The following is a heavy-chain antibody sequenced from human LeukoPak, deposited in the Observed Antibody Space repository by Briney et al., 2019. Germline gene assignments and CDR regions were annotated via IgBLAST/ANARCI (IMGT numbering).Heavy chain of an antibody. CDR2: ISGSGGST. J-gene: IGHJ4*02. CDR3: AKDNDYVWGSYRYFDY. D-gene: IGHD3-16*02. CDR1: GFTFSSYA. Sequence: PGGSLRLSCAASGFTFSSYAMSWVRQAPGKGLEWVSAISGSGGSTYYADSVKGRFTISRDNSKNTLYLQMNSLRAEDTAVYYCAKDNDYVWGSYRYFDYWGQGTLVTVSS. V-gene: IGHV3-23*01.